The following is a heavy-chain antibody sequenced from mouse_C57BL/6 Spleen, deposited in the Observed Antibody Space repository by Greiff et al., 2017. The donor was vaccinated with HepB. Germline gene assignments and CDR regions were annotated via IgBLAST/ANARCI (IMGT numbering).Heavy chain of an antibody. CDR1: GFTFSSYT. CDR2: ISGGGGNT. D-gene: IGHD2-1*01. Sequence: EVQLVESGGGLVKPGGSLKLSCAASGFTFSSYTMSWVRQTPEKRLEWVATISGGGGNTYYPDSVKGRFTISRDNAKNTLYLQMSSLRSEDTALYYCARHYGNCFDYWGQGTTLTVSS. J-gene: IGHJ2*01. CDR3: ARHYGNCFDY. V-gene: IGHV5-9*01.